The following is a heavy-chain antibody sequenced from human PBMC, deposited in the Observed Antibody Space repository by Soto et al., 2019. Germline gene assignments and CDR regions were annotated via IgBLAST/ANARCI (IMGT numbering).Heavy chain of an antibody. CDR2: ISSSSSTI. CDR3: ARSQGYCSGGSCYLSYYYYYGMDV. D-gene: IGHD2-15*01. CDR1: GFTFSSYS. V-gene: IGHV3-48*02. Sequence: SGGSLRLSCAASGFTFSSYSMNWVRQAPGKGLEWVPYISSSSSTIYYADSVKGRFTISRGNAKNSLYLQMNSLRDEDTAVYYCARSQGYCSGGSCYLSYYYYYGMDVWGQGTTVTVSS. J-gene: IGHJ6*02.